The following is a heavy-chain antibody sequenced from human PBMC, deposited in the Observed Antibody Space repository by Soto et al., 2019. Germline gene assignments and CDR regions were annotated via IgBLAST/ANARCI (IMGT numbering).Heavy chain of an antibody. CDR3: ARDPIAVAGGWFDP. CDR1: GYTFTGYY. V-gene: IGHV1-2*02. Sequence: AAVKVSCKASGYTFTGYYMHWVRQAPGQGLEWMGWINPNSGGTNYAQKFQGRVTMTRDTSISTAYMELSRLRSDDTAVYYCARDPIAVAGGWFDPWGQGTLVTVSS. CDR2: INPNSGGT. D-gene: IGHD6-19*01. J-gene: IGHJ5*02.